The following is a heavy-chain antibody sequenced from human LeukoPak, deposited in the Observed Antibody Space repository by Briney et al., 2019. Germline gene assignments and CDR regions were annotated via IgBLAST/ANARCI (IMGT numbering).Heavy chain of an antibody. J-gene: IGHJ4*02. CDR1: GFTITNNW. V-gene: IGHV3-74*03. CDR3: ATVFKGSSLEDY. D-gene: IGHD3-10*01. CDR2: IKSDETTA. Sequence: GGSLRLSCVVSGFTITNNWIYWVRQAPGRGLVWVSRIKSDETTAAYADSVKGRFTISRDNAKNTLYLQMNSLRVEDTAVYYCATVFKGSSLEDYWGRGTLVTVSS.